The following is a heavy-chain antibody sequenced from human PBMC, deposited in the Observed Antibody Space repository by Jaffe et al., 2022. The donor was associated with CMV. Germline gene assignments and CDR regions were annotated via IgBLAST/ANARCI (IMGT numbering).Heavy chain of an antibody. CDR3: ARDHGGSLNL. CDR1: RFTFSNYW. J-gene: IGHJ4*02. D-gene: IGHD1-26*01. V-gene: IGHV3-7*01. CDR2: INQDGSEK. Sequence: EVQLVESGGGLVQPGESLRLSCAASRFTFSNYWMSWVRQGPGMGLEWVANINQDGSEKYYVDSVKGRFTISRDNAKNSVFLQMNSLRAEDTAVYYCARDHGGSLNLWGQGALVTVSS.